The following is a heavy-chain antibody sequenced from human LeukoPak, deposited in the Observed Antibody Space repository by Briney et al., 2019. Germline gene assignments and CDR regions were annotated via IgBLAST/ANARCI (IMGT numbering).Heavy chain of an antibody. V-gene: IGHV3-30*02. J-gene: IGHJ4*02. Sequence: PGGSLRLSCAASGFTFSSYGMLWVRQAPGKGLEWVAFIRYDGSNKYYADSVKGRFTISRDNSKNTLYLQMNSLRAEDTAVYYCAKEVLKEFSPTYYFDYWGQGTLVTVS. D-gene: IGHD3-16*02. CDR3: AKEVLKEFSPTYYFDY. CDR1: GFTFSSYG. CDR2: IRYDGSNK.